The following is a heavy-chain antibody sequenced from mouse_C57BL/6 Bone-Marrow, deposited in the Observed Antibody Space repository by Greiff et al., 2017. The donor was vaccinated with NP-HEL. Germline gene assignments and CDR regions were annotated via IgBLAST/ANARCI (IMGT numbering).Heavy chain of an antibody. D-gene: IGHD1-1*01. CDR1: GFSLSTSGMG. Sequence: QVQLKESGPGILQSSQTLSLTCSFSGFSLSTSGMGVSWIRQPSGKGLEWLAHIYWDDDKRYNPSLKSRLTIAKDTSRNQVFLKITSVDTADTATDYCARRGYYYGSSYWYFDVWGTGTTVTVSS. V-gene: IGHV8-12*01. J-gene: IGHJ1*03. CDR3: ARRGYYYGSSYWYFDV. CDR2: IYWDDDK.